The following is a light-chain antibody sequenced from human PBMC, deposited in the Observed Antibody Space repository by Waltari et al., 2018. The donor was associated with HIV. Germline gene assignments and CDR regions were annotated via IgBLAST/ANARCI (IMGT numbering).Light chain of an antibody. J-gene: IGLJ1*01. CDR2: EVS. Sequence: QSALTQPPSASGSPGQSVTISCPGTSSAVGGYNYVSWYQLHPGKAPKLMIDEVSKRPSGVPDRFSGSKSGNTASLTVSGLQSEDEADYFCASYAGSTNVFGTGTKVTVL. CDR3: ASYAGSTNV. V-gene: IGLV2-8*01. CDR1: SSAVGGYNY.